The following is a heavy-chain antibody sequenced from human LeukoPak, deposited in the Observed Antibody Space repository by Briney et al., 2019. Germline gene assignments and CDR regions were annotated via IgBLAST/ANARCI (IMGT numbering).Heavy chain of an antibody. CDR3: ARRGDSYDSPYDY. CDR2: IYPGDSDT. D-gene: IGHD5-12*01. CDR1: GYSFTSYW. J-gene: IGHJ4*02. V-gene: IGHV5-51*01. Sequence: GESLQISCKGSGYSFTSYWIGWVRQMPGKGLEWMGIIYPGDSDTRYSPSFQGHVTISADKSISTAYLQWSSLKASDTAMYFCARRGDSYDSPYDYWGQGTLVTVSS.